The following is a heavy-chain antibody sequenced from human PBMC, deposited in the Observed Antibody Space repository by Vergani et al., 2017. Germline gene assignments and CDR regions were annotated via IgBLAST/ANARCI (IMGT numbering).Heavy chain of an antibody. J-gene: IGHJ3*02. Sequence: EVQLVESGGGLVKPGGSLRLSCAASGFTFSSYSMNWVRQAPGKGLEWASSISSSSSYIYYADSVKGRFTISRDNAKNSLYLQMNSLRAEDTAVYYCARGFVYCSSTSCYTGEDEAFDIWGQGTMVTVSS. CDR2: ISSSSSYI. V-gene: IGHV3-21*01. D-gene: IGHD2-2*02. CDR3: ARGFVYCSSTSCYTGEDEAFDI. CDR1: GFTFSSYS.